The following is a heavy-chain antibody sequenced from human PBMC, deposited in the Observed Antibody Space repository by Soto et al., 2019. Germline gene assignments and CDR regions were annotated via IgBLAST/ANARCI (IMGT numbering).Heavy chain of an antibody. CDR1: GGSFSGYY. D-gene: IGHD6-19*01. CDR2: INHSGST. J-gene: IGHJ4*02. CDR3: ARIDGSGCFFDY. V-gene: IGHV4-34*01. Sequence: PSETLSLTCAVYGGSFSGYYWSWIRQPPGKGLEWIGEINHSGSTNYNPSLKSRVTISVDTSKNQFSLKLRSVTAADAAVYYCARIDGSGCFFDYWGQGTLVTVSS.